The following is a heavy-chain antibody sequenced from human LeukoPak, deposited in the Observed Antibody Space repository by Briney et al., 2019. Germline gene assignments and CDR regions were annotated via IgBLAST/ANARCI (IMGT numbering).Heavy chain of an antibody. D-gene: IGHD3-9*01. CDR1: GFTVSSNY. J-gene: IGHJ6*02. Sequence: GGSLRLSCAASGFTVSSNYMSWVRQAPGRGLEWVSAISGSGGSTYYADSVKGRFTISRDNSKNTLYLQMNSLRAEDTAVYYCAKGGETYYDILTGYYLYYYGMDVWGQGTTVTVSS. V-gene: IGHV3-23*01. CDR3: AKGGETYYDILTGYYLYYYGMDV. CDR2: ISGSGGST.